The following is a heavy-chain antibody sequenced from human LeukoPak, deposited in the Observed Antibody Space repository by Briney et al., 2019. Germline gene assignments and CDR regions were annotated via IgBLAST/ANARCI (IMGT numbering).Heavy chain of an antibody. CDR3: ARDHGGYGDAFDI. Sequence: GGSLRLSCAASGFTFSSYTMSWVRQAPGKGLEWVSVIYSGGSTYYADSVKGRFTISRDNSKNTLYLQMNSLRAEDTAVYYCARDHGGYGDAFDIWGQGTMVTVSS. D-gene: IGHD6-25*01. V-gene: IGHV3-66*01. CDR2: IYSGGST. J-gene: IGHJ3*02. CDR1: GFTFSSYT.